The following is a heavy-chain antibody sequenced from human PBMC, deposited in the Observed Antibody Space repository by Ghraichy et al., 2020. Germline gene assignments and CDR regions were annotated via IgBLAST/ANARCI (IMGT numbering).Heavy chain of an antibody. J-gene: IGHJ5*02. CDR3: AKDRRGVTAGYYGWFDP. Sequence: GSLRLSCAVSGFTFSSYAMSWVRQAPGKGLEWVSAISGGGGDSTYYADSVKGRFTISRDNSKNTLYLQMNSLRAEDTALYYCAKDRRGVTAGYYGWFDPWGQGTLVTVSS. CDR1: GFTFSSYA. V-gene: IGHV3-23*01. CDR2: ISGGGGDST. D-gene: IGHD2-21*02.